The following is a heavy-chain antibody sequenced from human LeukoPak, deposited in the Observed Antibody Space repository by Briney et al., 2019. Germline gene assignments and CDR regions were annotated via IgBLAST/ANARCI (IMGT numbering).Heavy chain of an antibody. CDR3: ARGRYDSSGYYIYDAFDM. J-gene: IGHJ3*02. V-gene: IGHV3-53*01. CDR1: GFTVSAIY. D-gene: IGHD3-22*01. Sequence: PGGSLRLSCAASGFTVSAIYMSWVRQAPGKGLEWVSVFYSGGSTYYADSVKGRFTISRDNSKNTLYLQMNSLRAEDTAVYYCARGRYDSSGYYIYDAFDMWGQGTMVTVSS. CDR2: FYSGGST.